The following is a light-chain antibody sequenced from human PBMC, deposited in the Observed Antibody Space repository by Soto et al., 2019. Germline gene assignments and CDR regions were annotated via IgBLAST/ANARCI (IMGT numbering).Light chain of an antibody. CDR1: QSISDY. Sequence: EIVLTQSPDSLSLSPGETATLSCRASQSISDYLAWYQQKPGRAPRLLIYDASNRATGVPGRFSGSGSGTDFSLTISSLEPEDFAVYYCQQRSKWPITFGQGTRLEIK. V-gene: IGKV3-11*01. J-gene: IGKJ5*01. CDR2: DAS. CDR3: QQRSKWPIT.